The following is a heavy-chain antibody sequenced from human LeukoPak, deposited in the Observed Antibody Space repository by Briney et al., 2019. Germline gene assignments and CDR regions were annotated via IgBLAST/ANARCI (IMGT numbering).Heavy chain of an antibody. J-gene: IGHJ4*02. CDR2: ISAYNGNT. V-gene: IGHV1-18*01. CDR1: GYTFTSYG. Sequence: ASVKVSCKASGYTFTSYGISWVRQAPGQGLEWMGWISAYNGNTNYAQKLQGRVTMTTDTSTSTAYMELRSLRSDDTAVYYCARDSPFVVVVADTVDYWGQGTLVTVSS. D-gene: IGHD2-15*01. CDR3: ARDSPFVVVVADTVDY.